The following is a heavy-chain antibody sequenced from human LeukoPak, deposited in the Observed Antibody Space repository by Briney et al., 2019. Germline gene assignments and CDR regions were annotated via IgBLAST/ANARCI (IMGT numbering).Heavy chain of an antibody. Sequence: GGSLRLSCAASGFTFSSYGMHWVRQAPGKGLEWVAVIWYDGSNKYYADSVKGRFTISRDNSKNTLYLQMNSLRAEDTAVYYCARDHSIWLPDYWGQGTLVTVSS. V-gene: IGHV3-33*01. CDR2: IWYDGSNK. CDR3: ARDHSIWLPDY. CDR1: GFTFSSYG. D-gene: IGHD2-15*01. J-gene: IGHJ4*02.